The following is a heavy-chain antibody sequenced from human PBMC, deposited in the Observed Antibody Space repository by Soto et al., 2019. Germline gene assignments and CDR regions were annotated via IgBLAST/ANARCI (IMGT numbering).Heavy chain of an antibody. CDR3: ARDLYCGGDCSHGFDY. D-gene: IGHD2-21*02. V-gene: IGHV1-69*01. J-gene: IGHJ4*02. CDR1: GGTFSSYA. Sequence: QVQLVQSGAEVKKPGSSVKVSCKASGGTFSSYAISWVRQAPGQGLEWMGGIIPIFGTANYAQKFQGRVTITADESTSSAYMELSSLRSEDTAVYYCARDLYCGGDCSHGFDYWGQGTLVTVSS. CDR2: IIPIFGTA.